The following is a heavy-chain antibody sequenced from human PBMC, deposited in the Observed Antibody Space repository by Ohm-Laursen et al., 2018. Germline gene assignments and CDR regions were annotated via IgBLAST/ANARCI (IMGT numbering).Heavy chain of an antibody. J-gene: IGHJ4*02. V-gene: IGHV4-39*01. CDR1: GGSASSTNYY. CDR2: IHYSGGT. Sequence: SETLSLTCTVSGGSASSTNYYWGWIRQPPGTGLEWIGSIHYSGGTSYNPSLKSRMTMSLDTSKNQFSLKLSSVTAADTSVYYCATSNNWYYFDYWGQGTLVTVSS. D-gene: IGHD6-13*01. CDR3: ATSNNWYYFDY.